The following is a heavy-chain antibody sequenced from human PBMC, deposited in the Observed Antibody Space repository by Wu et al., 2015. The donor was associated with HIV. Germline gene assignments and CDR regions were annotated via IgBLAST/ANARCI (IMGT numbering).Heavy chain of an antibody. J-gene: IGHJ4*02. CDR2: IIPIFGTA. V-gene: IGHV1-69*01. Sequence: QVQLVQSGAEVKKPGSSVKVSCKASGGTFSSYAISWVRQAPGQGLEWMGGIIPIFGTANYAQKFQGRVTITTDESTSTAYMELSSLRSEDTAVYYCARGKEYYYGSGSYSPWGYWGQGTLVTVSS. CDR3: ARGKEYYYGSGSYSPWGY. D-gene: IGHD3-10*01. CDR1: GGTFSSYA.